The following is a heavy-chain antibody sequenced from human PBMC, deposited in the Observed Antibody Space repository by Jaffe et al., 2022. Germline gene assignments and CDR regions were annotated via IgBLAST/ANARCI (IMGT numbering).Heavy chain of an antibody. Sequence: EVQLVESGGGLVQPGRSLRLSCTASGFTFGDYAMSWVRQAPGKGLEWVGFIRSKAYGGTTEYAASVKGRFTISRDDSKSIAYLQMNSLKTEDTAVYYCTRDQPGPTAVAGTNDYWGQGTLVTVSS. CDR2: IRSKAYGGTT. V-gene: IGHV3-49*04. D-gene: IGHD6-19*01. CDR1: GFTFGDYA. CDR3: TRDQPGPTAVAGTNDY. J-gene: IGHJ4*02.